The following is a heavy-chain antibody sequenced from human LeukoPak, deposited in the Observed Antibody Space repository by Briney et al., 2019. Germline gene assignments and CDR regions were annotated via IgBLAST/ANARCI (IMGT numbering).Heavy chain of an antibody. CDR1: GFTFSSYA. J-gene: IGHJ4*02. D-gene: IGHD3-22*01. Sequence: GGSLRLSCAASGFTFSSYAMSWVRQAPGKGLEWVSAISGSGGSTYYADSVKGRFTISRDNSKNTLYLQMNSLRAEDTAVYYCAKCPLFYDSRGYEYWGQGTLVTVSS. V-gene: IGHV3-23*01. CDR3: AKCPLFYDSRGYEY. CDR2: ISGSGGST.